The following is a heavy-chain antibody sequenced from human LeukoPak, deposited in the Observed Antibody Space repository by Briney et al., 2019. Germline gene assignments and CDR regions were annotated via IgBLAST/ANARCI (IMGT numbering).Heavy chain of an antibody. J-gene: IGHJ5*02. Sequence: GGSLRLSCAASGFTVSSNYMSWVRQAPGKRLEWVSVIYSGGSTYYADSVKGRFTISRDNSKNTLYLQMNSLRAEDTAVYYCARWGPVAGTGNWFDPWGQGTLVTVSS. V-gene: IGHV3-66*01. CDR1: GFTVSSNY. CDR3: ARWGPVAGTGNWFDP. D-gene: IGHD6-19*01. CDR2: IYSGGST.